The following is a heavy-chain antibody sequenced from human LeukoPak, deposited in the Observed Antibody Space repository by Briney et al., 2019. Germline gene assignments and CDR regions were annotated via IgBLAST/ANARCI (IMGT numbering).Heavy chain of an antibody. CDR3: ATALPTYYYDSSGYYHDY. V-gene: IGHV1-24*01. J-gene: IGHJ4*02. Sequence: GASVKVSCKVSGYTLTELSMHWVRQAPGKGLEWMGGFDPEDGETIYAQKFQGRVTMTEDTSTDTAYMELSSLRSEDTAVYYCATALPTYYYDSSGYYHDYWGQGTLVTVSS. CDR1: GYTLTELS. CDR2: FDPEDGET. D-gene: IGHD3-22*01.